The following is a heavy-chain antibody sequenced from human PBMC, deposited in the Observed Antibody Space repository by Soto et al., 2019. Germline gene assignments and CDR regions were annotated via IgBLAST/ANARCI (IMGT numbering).Heavy chain of an antibody. Sequence: EVRLLEAGGGLKQPGGSLRLSCAASGFTFKESSMNWVRQAPGKGLEWVARISDTGASNRYAESVRGRLSISRDKTKNTIYLRMNSLRGEDTAVYYCAKGRGSGWAWYFDNWGKGHLVTVSS. J-gene: IGHJ4*02. V-gene: IGHV3-23*01. D-gene: IGHD6-19*01. CDR2: ISDTGASN. CDR1: GFTFKESS. CDR3: AKGRGSGWAWYFDN.